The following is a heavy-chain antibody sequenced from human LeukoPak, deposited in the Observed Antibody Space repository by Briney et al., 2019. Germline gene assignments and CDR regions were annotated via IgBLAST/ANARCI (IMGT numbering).Heavy chain of an antibody. J-gene: IGHJ6*03. V-gene: IGHV3-21*01. CDR3: ARDPGYCSGGSCQYYYYYYMDV. CDR2: ISSSSSYI. CDR1: GFTFSSYS. D-gene: IGHD2-15*01. Sequence: GGSLRLSCAASGFTFSSYSMNWVRQAPGKGLEWVSSISSSSSYIYYADSVKGRFTVSRDNVKNSLYLQMNSLRAEDTAVYYCARDPGYCSGGSCQYYYYYYMDVWGKGTTVTVSS.